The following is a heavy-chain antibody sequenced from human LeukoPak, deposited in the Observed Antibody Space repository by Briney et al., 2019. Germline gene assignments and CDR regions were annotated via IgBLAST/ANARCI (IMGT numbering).Heavy chain of an antibody. J-gene: IGHJ4*02. D-gene: IGHD2-2*01. Sequence: GASVKVSCKASGYTFTSYPMHWGRQAPGQGLEGRGVINPSGGSTNYAQTFQGRVTMTTDTSTSTVYMELSSLRSEDTAVYYCARLGYCSSTVCQWGQGTLVTVSS. V-gene: IGHV1-46*01. CDR3: ARLGYCSSTVCQ. CDR2: INPSGGST. CDR1: GYTFTSYP.